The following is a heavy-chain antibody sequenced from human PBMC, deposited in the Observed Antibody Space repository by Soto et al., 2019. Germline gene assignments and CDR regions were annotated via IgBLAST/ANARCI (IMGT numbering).Heavy chain of an antibody. J-gene: IGHJ3*02. CDR1: GFTFSSYA. V-gene: IGHV3-30-3*01. D-gene: IGHD1-26*01. Sequence: LRLSCAASGFTFSSYAMHWVRQAPGKGLEWVAVISYDGSNKYYADSVKGRFTISRDNSKNTLYLQMNSLRAEETAVYYCARAPYSGSPRYAFDIWGQGTMVTVSS. CDR2: ISYDGSNK. CDR3: ARAPYSGSPRYAFDI.